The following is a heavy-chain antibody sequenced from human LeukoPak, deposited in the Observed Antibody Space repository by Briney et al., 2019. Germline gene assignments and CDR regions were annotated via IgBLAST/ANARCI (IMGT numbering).Heavy chain of an antibody. V-gene: IGHV3-11*01. CDR3: ARDQYLDC. J-gene: IGHJ4*02. Sequence: GGSLRLSCAASGFTFSNAWMSWVRQAPGKGLEWVSSISRGGNSIYYADSVRGRFTISRDNAKNSLYLQMNSLRAEDTAVYYCARDQYLDCRGQGTLVTVSS. CDR1: GFTFSNAW. CDR2: ISRGGNSI.